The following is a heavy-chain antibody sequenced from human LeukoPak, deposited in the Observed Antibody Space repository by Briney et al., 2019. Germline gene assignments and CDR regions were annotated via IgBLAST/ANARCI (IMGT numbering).Heavy chain of an antibody. D-gene: IGHD6-13*01. CDR3: ARAVAAAGTGAEYFQH. J-gene: IGHJ1*01. CDR2: INPNSGDT. V-gene: IGHV1-2*02. Sequence: ASVKVSCKASRYTFTGYYIHWVRQAPGQGLEWMGWINPNSGDTNYAQKFQGRVTMTRDTSINTAYMELSRLRSDDTAVYYCARAVAAAGTGAEYFQHWGQGTLVTVSS. CDR1: RYTFTGYY.